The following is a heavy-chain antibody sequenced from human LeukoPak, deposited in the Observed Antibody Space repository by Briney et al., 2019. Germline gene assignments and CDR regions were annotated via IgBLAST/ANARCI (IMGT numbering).Heavy chain of an antibody. Sequence: SETLSLTCTVSGGSISSYYWSWIRQPPGKGLEWIGNIYDRGSTKYNPSLKSRVTISVDTSKNQFSLKLSSVTAADTAVYYCARGRGSGRFPGLFDYWGQGTLVTVSS. CDR2: IYDRGST. V-gene: IGHV4-59*01. CDR1: GGSISSYY. D-gene: IGHD6-19*01. J-gene: IGHJ4*02. CDR3: ARGRGSGRFPGLFDY.